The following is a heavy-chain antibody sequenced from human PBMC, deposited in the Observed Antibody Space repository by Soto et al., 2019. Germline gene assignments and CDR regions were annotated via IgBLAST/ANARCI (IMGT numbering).Heavy chain of an antibody. CDR1: GYTFTSYY. CDR3: AKERVPRSNWFDP. CDR2: INPSGGST. V-gene: IGHV1-46*01. D-gene: IGHD3-10*01. J-gene: IGHJ5*02. Sequence: ASVKVSCRASGYTFTSYYMHWVRQAPGQGLEWMGIINPSGGSTSYAQKFQGRVTMTGDTSTSTVYMELSSLRSEDTAVYYCAKERVPRSNWFDPWGQGTLVTVS.